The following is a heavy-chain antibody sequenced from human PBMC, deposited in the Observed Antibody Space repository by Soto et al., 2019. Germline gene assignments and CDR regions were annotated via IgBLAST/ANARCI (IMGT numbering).Heavy chain of an antibody. CDR1: GYTLPRYF. CDR2: INPSGGST. V-gene: IGHV1-46*01. CDR3: ARDLGYGDSHDY. D-gene: IGHD4-17*01. J-gene: IGHJ4*02. Sequence: GASVKVSCKAPGYTLPRYFMPWVRQAPGQGREWMGIINPSGGSTSYAQKFQGRVTMTRDTSTSTVYMELSSLRSEDTAVYYCARDLGYGDSHDYWGQATLVTVSS.